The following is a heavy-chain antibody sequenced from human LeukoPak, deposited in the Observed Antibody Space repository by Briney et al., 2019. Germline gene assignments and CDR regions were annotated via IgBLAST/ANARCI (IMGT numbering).Heavy chain of an antibody. J-gene: IGHJ4*02. CDR3: ARSRYGTTWSSSWEFDY. V-gene: IGHV3-66*01. CDR1: GLTVSTNY. D-gene: IGHD6-13*01. CDR2: IYSGGST. Sequence: GGSLRLSCAATGLTVSTNYMNWVRQAPGKGLEWVSVIYSGGSTYYADSVKGRFTISRDNSKNTLYLQMNSLRAEDTAVYYCARSRYGTTWSSSWEFDYWGQGTLVTVSS.